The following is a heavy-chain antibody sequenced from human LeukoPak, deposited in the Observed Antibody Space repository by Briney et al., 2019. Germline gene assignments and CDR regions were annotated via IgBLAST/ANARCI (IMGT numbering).Heavy chain of an antibody. CDR2: IKSDGTST. CDR3: GRDGVPAAADY. D-gene: IGHD2-2*01. Sequence: GGSLRLFCAVSGFTFSSHWMRWVRQAPGKGLVWVSHIKSDGTSTNYADSVKGRFTISRDNAKNTLFLQMNSLRAEDTAVYYCGRDGVPAAADYWGQGTLVTVSS. J-gene: IGHJ4*02. CDR1: GFTFSSHW. V-gene: IGHV3-74*01.